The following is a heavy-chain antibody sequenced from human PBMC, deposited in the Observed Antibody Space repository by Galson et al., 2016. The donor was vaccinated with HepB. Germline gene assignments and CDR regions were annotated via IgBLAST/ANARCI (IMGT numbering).Heavy chain of an antibody. CDR1: GFTFSSYN. J-gene: IGHJ4*02. V-gene: IGHV3-21*01. Sequence: SLRLSCAASGFTFSSYNMNWVRQAPGKGLEWVSSITGSSANYIFYPDSVKGRFTISRDNAKNSLYLQMNSLRGEDTGVYYCARDKGTSVWYKDYWGQGTLVTVSS. D-gene: IGHD1-1*01. CDR2: ITGSSANYI. CDR3: ARDKGTSVWYKDY.